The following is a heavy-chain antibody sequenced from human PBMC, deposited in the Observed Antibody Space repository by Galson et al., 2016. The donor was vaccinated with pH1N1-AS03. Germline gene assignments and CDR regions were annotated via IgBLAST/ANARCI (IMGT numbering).Heavy chain of an antibody. CDR2: IYHRGYT. V-gene: IGHV4-39*07. CDR3: ARPYGGGY. Sequence: SETLSLTCTVPGDSIGQSIYYWGWVRQPPGKGLEWIASIYHRGYTHYNPSLQSRVTISMDVAKNQFFLEMRSVSAADTAVYYCARPYGGGYWGQGTLVTVSS. J-gene: IGHJ4*02. D-gene: IGHD4-23*01. CDR1: GDSIGQSIYY.